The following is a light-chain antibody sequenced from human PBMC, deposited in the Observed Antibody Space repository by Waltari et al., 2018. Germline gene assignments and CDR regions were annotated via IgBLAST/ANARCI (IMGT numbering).Light chain of an antibody. CDR1: RAITNY. CDR2: AAS. V-gene: IGKV1-39*01. J-gene: IGKJ4*01. CDR3: QQSHSAPLA. Sequence: DIQMTQSPSSLSASVGARVTITRRASRAITNYVNWYQQRPGLAPKLLIYAASTLQGGVPTRFSGSGSGTDFTLTISSLQIEDFATYYCQQSHSAPLAFGGGTRLEI.